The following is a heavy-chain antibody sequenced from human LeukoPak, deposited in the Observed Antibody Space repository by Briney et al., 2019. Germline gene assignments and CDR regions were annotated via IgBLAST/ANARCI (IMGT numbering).Heavy chain of an antibody. V-gene: IGHV3-23*01. J-gene: IGHJ4*02. Sequence: GGSLRLSCVVSGFTFSTSAMSWVRQAPGKGLEWVSGISESGGSTYYADFVKGRFTSSRDNSKNTLYLQMNNLRAEDTAAYYCAKGSFWGQGTLVTVSS. CDR1: GFTFSTSA. D-gene: IGHD3-10*01. CDR2: ISESGGST. CDR3: AKGSF.